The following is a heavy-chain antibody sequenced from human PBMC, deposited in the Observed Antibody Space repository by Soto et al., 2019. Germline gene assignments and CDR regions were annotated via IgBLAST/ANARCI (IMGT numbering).Heavy chain of an antibody. Sequence: GASVKVSCKASGYTFTSYYMHWVRQAPGQGLEWMGIINPSGGSTSYAQKFQGRVTMTRDTSTSTVYMELSSLRSEDTAVYYCARDRKSLRYFDWLPTNYYYGMDVWGQGTTVTVSS. CDR1: GYTFTSYY. CDR2: INPSGGST. D-gene: IGHD3-9*01. V-gene: IGHV1-46*01. CDR3: ARDRKSLRYFDWLPTNYYYGMDV. J-gene: IGHJ6*02.